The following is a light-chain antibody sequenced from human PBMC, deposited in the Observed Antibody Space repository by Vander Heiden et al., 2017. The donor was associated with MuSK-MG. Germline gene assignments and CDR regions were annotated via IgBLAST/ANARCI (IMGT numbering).Light chain of an antibody. CDR1: SLRSYY. CDR3: NSRDSSGNHLRVV. CDR2: GKN. J-gene: IGLJ2*01. V-gene: IGLV3-19*01. Sequence: SSDLTQAPAFSVALGQTVRITCQGDSLRSYYASWYQQKPGQAPVLVIYGKNNRPSGIPDRFSGSSSGNTASLTITGAQAEDEADYYCNSRDSSGNHLRVVFGGGTKLTVL.